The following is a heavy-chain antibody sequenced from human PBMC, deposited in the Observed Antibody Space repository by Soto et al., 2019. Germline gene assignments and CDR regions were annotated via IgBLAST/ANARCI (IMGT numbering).Heavy chain of an antibody. Sequence: PGESLKISCKGSGYSFTSYWIGWVRQMPGKGLEWMGIIYPGDSDTRYSPSFQGQVTISADKSISTAYLQWSSLKASDTAMYYCARHLRTVNWNPLMRPPDYWGQGTLVTVSS. CDR2: IYPGDSDT. J-gene: IGHJ4*02. CDR3: ARHLRTVNWNPLMRPPDY. V-gene: IGHV5-51*01. D-gene: IGHD1-1*01. CDR1: GYSFTSYW.